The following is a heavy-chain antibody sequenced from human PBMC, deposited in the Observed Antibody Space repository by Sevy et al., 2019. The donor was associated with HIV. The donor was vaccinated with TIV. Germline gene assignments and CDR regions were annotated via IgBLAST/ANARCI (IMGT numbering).Heavy chain of an antibody. J-gene: IGHJ4*02. CDR1: GFTFSSYW. CDR3: AREIHCRGGSCFPGRGNFDY. CDR2: IKQDGSEK. D-gene: IGHD2-15*01. V-gene: IGHV3-7*01. Sequence: GGSLRLSCAASGFTFSSYWVTWVRQAPGKGLEWVANIKQDGSEKYYVDSVKGRFTISRDNAKNSLYLKMNRLRAEDTAVYYCAREIHCRGGSCFPGRGNFDYWGQGTLVTVSS.